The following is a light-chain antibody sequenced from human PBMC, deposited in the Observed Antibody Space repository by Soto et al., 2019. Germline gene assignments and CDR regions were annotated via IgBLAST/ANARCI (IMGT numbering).Light chain of an antibody. V-gene: IGKV1-5*01. CDR1: QSINKW. J-gene: IGKJ1*01. Sequence: DIQMTQSPSTLSSSVGDIVAITCRASQSINKWLAWYQQTPGTAPKLLIYDASSLKSGVPSRFSGSGSETEFTLTISSLQPDDFATYYCQHYNNYPWTFGQGTKVDIK. CDR3: QHYNNYPWT. CDR2: DAS.